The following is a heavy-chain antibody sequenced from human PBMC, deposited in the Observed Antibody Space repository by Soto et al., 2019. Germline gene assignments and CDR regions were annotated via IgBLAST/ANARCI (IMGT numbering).Heavy chain of an antibody. Sequence: GGSLGLSCAASGFTFSSYGTHWVRQAPGKGLEWVAVIWYDGSNKYYADSVKGRFTISRDNSKNTLYLQMNSLRAEDTAVYYCARADDYYDSSGSHSWGQGTLVTVSS. J-gene: IGHJ4*02. V-gene: IGHV3-33*01. D-gene: IGHD3-22*01. CDR1: GFTFSSYG. CDR3: ARADDYYDSSGSHS. CDR2: IWYDGSNK.